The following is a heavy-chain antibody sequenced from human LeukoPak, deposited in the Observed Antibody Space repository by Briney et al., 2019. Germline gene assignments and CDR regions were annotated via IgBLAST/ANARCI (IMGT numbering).Heavy chain of an antibody. J-gene: IGHJ5*02. V-gene: IGHV3-74*01. CDR3: ARGYTSSYNWFDP. CDR1: GFTLSSYW. CDR2: INSAGSVI. D-gene: IGHD6-13*01. Sequence: GGSLRLSCAASGFTLSSYWLHWVRQAPGKGLAWVSRINSAGSVINYVDSVKGRFTVSRDNANNTVYLQMNSLRAEDTAVYYCARGYTSSYNWFDPWGRGTLVTVSS.